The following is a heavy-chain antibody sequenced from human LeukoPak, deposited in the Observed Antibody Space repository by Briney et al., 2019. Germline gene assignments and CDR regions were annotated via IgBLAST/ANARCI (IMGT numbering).Heavy chain of an antibody. Sequence: PSGTLSLTCAVSGGSISSSNWWSWVRQPPGKGLEWIGEIYHSGSTNYNPSLKSRVTISVDKSKNQFSLKLSSVTAADTAVYYCARDYTAAAGTGPYYFDYWGQGTLVTVSS. CDR2: IYHSGST. D-gene: IGHD6-13*01. V-gene: IGHV4-4*02. CDR1: GGSISSSNW. CDR3: ARDYTAAAGTGPYYFDY. J-gene: IGHJ4*02.